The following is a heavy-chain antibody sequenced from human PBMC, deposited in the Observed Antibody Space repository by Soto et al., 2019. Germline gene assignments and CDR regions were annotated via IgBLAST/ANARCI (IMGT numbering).Heavy chain of an antibody. J-gene: IGHJ6*03. CDR1: GYTFTSYA. D-gene: IGHD2-2*01. Sequence: QVQLVQSGAEMKKPGASVKVSCKASGYTFTSYAMHWVRQAPGQRLEWMGWINAGNGNTKYSQKFQGRVTITRDTSATTADMEVRSLMSSDEAAFYCSRRGRCCSSSSCSSPRYYYYYYMDVWGKGTTVTVSS. CDR3: SRRGRCCSSSSCSSPRYYYYYYMDV. CDR2: INAGNGNT. V-gene: IGHV1-3*01.